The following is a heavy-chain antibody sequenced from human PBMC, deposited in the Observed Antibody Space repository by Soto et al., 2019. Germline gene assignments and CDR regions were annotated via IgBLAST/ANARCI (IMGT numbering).Heavy chain of an antibody. V-gene: IGHV5-51*01. CDR1: GYSFASYW. CDR3: ARTRSFTLGFYYDGMDV. D-gene: IGHD6-6*01. CDR2: IYPCDSDT. Sequence: GESLKISCQGSGYSFASYWIGWVRQMPGKDLEWMGIIYPCDSDTRYSPSLQGQVTISADKSLRTAYLQWTSLKASDTALYCCARTRSFTLGFYYDGMDVWGQGTTVTVSS. J-gene: IGHJ6*02.